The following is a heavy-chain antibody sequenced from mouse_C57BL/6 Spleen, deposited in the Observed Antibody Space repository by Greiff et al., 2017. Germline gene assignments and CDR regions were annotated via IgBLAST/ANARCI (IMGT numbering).Heavy chain of an antibody. CDR2: IDPSDSET. D-gene: IGHD4-1*01. CDR3: ARGNWDEGYFDV. Sequence: VKLQQPGAELVRPGSSVKLSCKASGYTFTSYWMHWVKQRPIQGLEWIGNIDPSDSETHYNQKFKDKATLTVDKSSSTAYMQLSSLTSEDSAVYDCARGNWDEGYFDVWGTGTTVTGSS. J-gene: IGHJ1*03. CDR1: GYTFTSYW. V-gene: IGHV1-52*01.